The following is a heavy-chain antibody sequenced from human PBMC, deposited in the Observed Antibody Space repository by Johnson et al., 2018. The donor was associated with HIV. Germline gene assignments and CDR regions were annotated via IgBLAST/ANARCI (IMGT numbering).Heavy chain of an antibody. V-gene: IGHV3-30*04. D-gene: IGHD3-3*01. CDR2: ISYDGSNK. CDR3: ARESGHAFDI. J-gene: IGHJ3*02. CDR1: GFTFSSYA. Sequence: VQLVESGGGVVQPGRSLRLSCAASGFTFSSYAMHWVRQAPGKGLEWVAVISYDGSNKYYADSVKGRFTISRDNSKNTLYLQMNSLRAEDTALYYCARESGHAFDIWGQGTMVTVSS.